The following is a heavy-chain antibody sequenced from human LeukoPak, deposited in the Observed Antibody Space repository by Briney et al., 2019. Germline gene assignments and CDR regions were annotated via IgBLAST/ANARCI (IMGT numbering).Heavy chain of an antibody. Sequence: SVKVSCKASGGTFSSYAISWVRQAPGQGLEWMGGIIPIFGTANYAQKFQGRVTITTDESTSTAYMELSSLTSEDTAVYYCARRNFGSPRWFDPWGQGTLVTVSS. CDR2: IIPIFGTA. CDR3: ARRNFGSPRWFDP. J-gene: IGHJ5*02. V-gene: IGHV1-69*05. CDR1: GGTFSSYA. D-gene: IGHD1-7*01.